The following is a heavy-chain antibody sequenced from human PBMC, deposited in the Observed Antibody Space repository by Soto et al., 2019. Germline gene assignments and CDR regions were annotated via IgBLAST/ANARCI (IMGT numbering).Heavy chain of an antibody. CDR1: GFTVSSNY. CDR2: IYSGGST. V-gene: IGHV3-66*01. D-gene: IGHD4-17*01. Sequence: EVQLVESGGGLVQPGGSLRLSCAASGFTVSSNYMSWVRQAPGKGLEWVSVIYSGGSTYYADSVKGRFTISRDNSKNTLYLQMNSLRAEDTAVYYSAREVPVTTLGNAFDIWGQGTMVTVSS. J-gene: IGHJ3*02. CDR3: AREVPVTTLGNAFDI.